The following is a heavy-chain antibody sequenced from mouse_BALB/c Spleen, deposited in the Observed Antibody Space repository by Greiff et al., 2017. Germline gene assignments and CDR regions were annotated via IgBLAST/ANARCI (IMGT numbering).Heavy chain of an antibody. J-gene: IGHJ2*01. D-gene: IGHD2-1*01. CDR3: ARNGNYFDY. CDR1: GYTFTSYN. Sequence: QVQLQQPGAELVKPGASVKMSCKASGYTFTSYNMHWVKQTPGQGLEWIGAIYPGNGDTSYNQKFKGKATLTADKSSSTAYMQLSSLTSEDSAVYYCARNGNYFDYWGQGTTLTVSS. CDR2: IYPGNGDT. V-gene: IGHV1-12*01.